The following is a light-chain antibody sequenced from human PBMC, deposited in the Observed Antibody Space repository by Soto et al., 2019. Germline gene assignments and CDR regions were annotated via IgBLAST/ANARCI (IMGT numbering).Light chain of an antibody. J-gene: IGKJ4*01. CDR3: QHYNSYSAIT. Sequence: DIQMTQSPSTLSASVGDRVTITFRSSQSISSWLAWYQQKPGKAPKLLIYDASSLESGVPSSFSGSGSGTEFTLTISSLQPDDFATYYCQHYNSYSAITFGGGTKVDIK. V-gene: IGKV1-5*01. CDR2: DAS. CDR1: QSISSW.